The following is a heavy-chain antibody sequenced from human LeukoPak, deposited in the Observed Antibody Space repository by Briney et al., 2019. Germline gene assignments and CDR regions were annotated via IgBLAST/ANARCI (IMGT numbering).Heavy chain of an antibody. J-gene: IGHJ5*02. Sequence: SETLSLTCTVSGDSITSGTYYWGWIRQPPGKGLEWISYIHHSGNSDYNPSLRSRVTTSLDTSKNQFSLNLISVTAADTAVYYCTRGHWGLQSWSQGTLVTVSS. D-gene: IGHD7-27*01. CDR2: IHHSGNS. V-gene: IGHV4-61*01. CDR3: TRGHWGLQS. CDR1: GDSITSGTYY.